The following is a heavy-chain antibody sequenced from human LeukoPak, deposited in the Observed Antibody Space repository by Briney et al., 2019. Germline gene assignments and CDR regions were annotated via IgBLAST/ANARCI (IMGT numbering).Heavy chain of an antibody. Sequence: PSETLSLTCTVSGGSISSYYWSWIRQPAIKGLEWIGRIYAIGSTNYNPSLKIRVTMSVDTSKNQFSLNLSSVTAADTAVYYCARATITIFGVGGWFDPWGQGTLVTVSS. CDR3: ARATITIFGVGGWFDP. CDR1: GGSISSYY. D-gene: IGHD3-3*01. V-gene: IGHV4-4*07. CDR2: IYAIGST. J-gene: IGHJ5*02.